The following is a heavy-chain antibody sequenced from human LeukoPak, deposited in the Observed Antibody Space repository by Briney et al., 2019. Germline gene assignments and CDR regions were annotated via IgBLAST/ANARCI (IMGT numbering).Heavy chain of an antibody. CDR3: ARDGGGSGRNYYYGLDV. CDR1: GFIFSNYR. V-gene: IGHV3-21*01. D-gene: IGHD3-10*01. Sequence: GGSLRLSCAASGFIFSNYRMNWVRRAPGKGLEWVSSISRGSYIYYADSVKGRFTISRDNAKNPLYLQMNSLRAEDTAVYYCARDGGGSGRNYYYGLDVWGQGTTVTVSS. J-gene: IGHJ6*02. CDR2: ISRGSYI.